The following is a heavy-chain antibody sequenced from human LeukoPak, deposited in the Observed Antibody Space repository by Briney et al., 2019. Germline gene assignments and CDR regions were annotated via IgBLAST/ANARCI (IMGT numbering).Heavy chain of an antibody. Sequence: GGSLRLSCTVSGFTFSNYWMRWVRQAPGKGLEWVASIDKNGREKRYVDSVEGRFTISSDNAKNSVYLQMTSLGAEDTAVYYCATYTQNFGAPGTDYWGRGTLVTVSS. J-gene: IGHJ4*02. D-gene: IGHD3-10*01. CDR2: IDKNGREK. CDR3: ATYTQNFGAPGTDY. V-gene: IGHV3-7*01. CDR1: GFTFSNYW.